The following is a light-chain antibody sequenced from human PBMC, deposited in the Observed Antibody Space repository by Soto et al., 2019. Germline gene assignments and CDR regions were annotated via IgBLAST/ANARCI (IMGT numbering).Light chain of an antibody. CDR3: QQLSYYPRT. J-gene: IGKJ2*01. V-gene: IGKV1-9*01. CDR1: RDVSRY. Sequence: IQMTQSPSSLSATVGDRVTITCRASRDVSRYLVWYQQKPGKAPELLIYAAYTLQSGVPLRFSGSGSGTEFTLTISSLQHEDFATYYCQQLSYYPRTFGQGTKLEI. CDR2: AAY.